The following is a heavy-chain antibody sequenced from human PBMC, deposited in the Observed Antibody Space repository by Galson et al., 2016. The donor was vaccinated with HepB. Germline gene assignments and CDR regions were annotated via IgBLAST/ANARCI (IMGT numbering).Heavy chain of an antibody. CDR3: AHRRSGYCKSISCLYFDS. CDR1: GFALSTSGES. J-gene: IGHJ4*02. CDR2: IYWNDDK. D-gene: IGHD2-2*01. Sequence: LVKPTQTLTLTCTFSGFALSTSGESVGWTRQPPGKALEWLALIYWNDDKRYSPSLRSRLTITKDTSKNQVVLTMTNMDPVDTATYYCAHRRSGYCKSISCLYFDSWGQGALVTVSS. V-gene: IGHV2-5*01.